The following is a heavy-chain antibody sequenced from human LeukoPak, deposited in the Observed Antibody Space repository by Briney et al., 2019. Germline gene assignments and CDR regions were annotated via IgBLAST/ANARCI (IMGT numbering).Heavy chain of an antibody. CDR1: GFTFNNYA. CDR3: AKVSGGGLYYDGMDV. J-gene: IGHJ6*02. CDR2: ISGSGGTT. V-gene: IGHV3-23*01. D-gene: IGHD1-14*01. Sequence: GGSLRLSCAASGFTFNNYAMNWVRQAPGKGLERVSVISGSGGTTYYADSVKGRFTISRDGSKNTLYLQMNSLRAEDTAVYYCAKVSGGGLYYDGMDVWGQGTTVTVSS.